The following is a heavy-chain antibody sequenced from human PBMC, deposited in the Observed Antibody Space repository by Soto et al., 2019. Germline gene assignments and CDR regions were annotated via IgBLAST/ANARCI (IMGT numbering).Heavy chain of an antibody. CDR2: IKQDGSEK. D-gene: IGHD5-12*01. J-gene: IGHJ4*02. CDR3: ARENDAHRGYYFDY. V-gene: IGHV3-7*01. Sequence: GGSLRLSCAASGFTFSSFWMSWVRQAPGKGLVWVANIKQDGSEKFYVDSVRGRFTISRDNAKNSLYLQMNSLRAEDTAVYYCARENDAHRGYYFDYWGQGTLVTVSS. CDR1: GFTFSSFW.